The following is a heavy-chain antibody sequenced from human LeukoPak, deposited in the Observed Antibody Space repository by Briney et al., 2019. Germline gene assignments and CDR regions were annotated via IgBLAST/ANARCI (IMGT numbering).Heavy chain of an antibody. J-gene: IGHJ3*02. D-gene: IGHD1-14*01. CDR2: SHNNGET. CDR3: ARQPGGTAAFGI. CDR1: GGSMTNYY. Sequence: PSETLSLTCTVSGGSMTNYYWSWIRQPPGKGLEWVAYSHNNGETKYNPSLKSRITISVDTSNNQFSLKLSSVTAADTAVYYCARQPGGTAAFGIWGQGTTVTVSA. V-gene: IGHV4-59*08.